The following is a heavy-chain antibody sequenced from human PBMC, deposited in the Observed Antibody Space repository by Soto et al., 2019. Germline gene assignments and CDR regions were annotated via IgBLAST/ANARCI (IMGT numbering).Heavy chain of an antibody. Sequence: GGSLRLPCAASGFTFGCYAMSWVRQAPGKGLEWVSAISGSGGSTYYADSVKGRFTISRDNSKNTLYLQMNSLRAEDTAVYYCAKRRMAVAGYWGYNWFDPWGQGTLVTVSS. V-gene: IGHV3-23*01. J-gene: IGHJ5*02. CDR1: GFTFGCYA. CDR2: ISGSGGST. D-gene: IGHD6-19*01. CDR3: AKRRMAVAGYWGYNWFDP.